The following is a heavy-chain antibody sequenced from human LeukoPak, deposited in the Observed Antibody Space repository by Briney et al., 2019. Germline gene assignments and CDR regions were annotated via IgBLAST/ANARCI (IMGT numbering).Heavy chain of an antibody. CDR1: EFTFSSYS. Sequence: GGSLRLSCAASEFTFSSYSMNWVRQAPGKGLEWVSYITNSGNSKSYADSVKGRFTISRDNTKNSLYLQMNSLRAEDTAVYYCARASNIAVAGIFYYYYGMDVWGQGTTVTVSS. CDR2: ITNSGNSK. D-gene: IGHD6-19*01. CDR3: ARASNIAVAGIFYYYYGMDV. J-gene: IGHJ6*02. V-gene: IGHV3-48*01.